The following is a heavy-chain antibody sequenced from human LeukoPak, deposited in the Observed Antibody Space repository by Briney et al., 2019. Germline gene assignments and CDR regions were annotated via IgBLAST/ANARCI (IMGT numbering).Heavy chain of an antibody. J-gene: IGHJ4*02. CDR2: INAGNGNT. V-gene: IGHV1-3*01. D-gene: IGHD2-15*01. Sequence: ASVKVYCKASGYTFSSYAMHWVRQAPGQRLEWMGWINAGNGNTKYSQKFQDRVTITRDTSASTAYMELSSLRSEDTAVYYCAIHCTGGSCSRSYYFDYWGQGTLVTVSS. CDR3: AIHCTGGSCSRSYYFDY. CDR1: GYTFSSYA.